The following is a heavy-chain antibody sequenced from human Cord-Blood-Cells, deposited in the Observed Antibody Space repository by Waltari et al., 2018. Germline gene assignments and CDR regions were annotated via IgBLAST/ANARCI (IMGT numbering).Heavy chain of an antibody. D-gene: IGHD3-10*01. CDR3: TGFGDAFDI. J-gene: IGHJ3*02. CDR1: GGSISSSNW. CDR2: IYHSGST. Sequence: QVQLQESGPGLVKPSGTLSLTCAVSGGSISSSNWWSWVRQPPGKGLEWIGEIYHSGSTNYNPPLKCRVTISVDKSKNQFSLKLSSVTAADTAVYYCTGFGDAFDIWGQGTMVTVSS. V-gene: IGHV4-4*02.